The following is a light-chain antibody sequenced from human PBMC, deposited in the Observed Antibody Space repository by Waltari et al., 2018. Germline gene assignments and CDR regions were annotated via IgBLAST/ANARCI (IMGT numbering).Light chain of an antibody. J-gene: IGLJ2*01. CDR1: ASDVGGYKY. V-gene: IGLV2-11*01. CDR3: CSYAGKYTSV. Sequence: QSALTQPRSVSGSPGHSVTFSCTGTASDVGGYKYVSWYQQHPGKVPKLIIYNVDQRPSGVPDRFSGSKSGNTASLTISGLQAEDEADYYCCSYAGKYTSVFGGGTKL. CDR2: NVD.